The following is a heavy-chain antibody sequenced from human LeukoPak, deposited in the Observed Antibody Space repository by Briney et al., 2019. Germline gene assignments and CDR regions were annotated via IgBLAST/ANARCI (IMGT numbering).Heavy chain of an antibody. V-gene: IGHV3-74*01. D-gene: IGHD2-21*01. CDR3: VRDFMGYCGAKCYSR. CDR2: INSDGSST. CDR1: GFTFSSYW. J-gene: IGHJ6*04. Sequence: GGSLRLSCAASGFTFSSYWMHWVRQGPGKGLVWVSRINSDGSSTRYADSVKGRFTISRDNPKNTLYLQMNNLRAEDTAVYYCVRDFMGYCGAKCYSRWGKGTTVTVSS.